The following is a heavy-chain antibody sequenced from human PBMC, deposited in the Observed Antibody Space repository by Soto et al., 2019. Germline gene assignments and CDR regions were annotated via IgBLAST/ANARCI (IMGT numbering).Heavy chain of an antibody. D-gene: IGHD5-18*01. Sequence: ASLKVSCKASGGTFSSYAISCVRQAPGQGLEWMGGIIPIFGTANYAQKFQGRVTITANESTSTAYMELSSLRSEDTAVYYCARPGYSYGFVRDYGMGVWGQGTTVTVSS. CDR2: IIPIFGTA. J-gene: IGHJ6*02. V-gene: IGHV1-69*13. CDR3: ARPGYSYGFVRDYGMGV. CDR1: GGTFSSYA.